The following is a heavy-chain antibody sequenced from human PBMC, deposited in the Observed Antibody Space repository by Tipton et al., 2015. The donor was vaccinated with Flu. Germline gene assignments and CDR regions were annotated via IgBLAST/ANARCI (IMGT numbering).Heavy chain of an antibody. CDR2: IYYGGSA. CDR3: ARQNYYDGSGYQRSQFDY. J-gene: IGHJ4*02. CDR1: GGSISSSYYY. Sequence: TLSLTCTVSGGSISSSYYYWAWIRQPPGKGLEWIGSIYYGGSAYYNPSLKSRVTTSVDTSKNQFSLRLRSVIAADTAVYYCARQNYYDGSGYQRSQFDYWGQGTLVTVSS. V-gene: IGHV4-39*01. D-gene: IGHD3-22*01.